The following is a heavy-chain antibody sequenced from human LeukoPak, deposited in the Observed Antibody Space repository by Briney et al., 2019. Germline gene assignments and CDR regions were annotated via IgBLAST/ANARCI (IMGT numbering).Heavy chain of an antibody. CDR3: ARAPSEIGGYYPEYFRH. CDR2: IKSDGST. CDR1: GFTFSSYW. V-gene: IGHV3-74*01. D-gene: IGHD3-22*01. J-gene: IGHJ1*01. Sequence: GGSLRLSCAASGFTFSSYWMHWVRHAPGKGLVWVSRIKSDGSTNYADSGKGRFTISRDNAKNTVSLQMNSLRAEDTGVYYCARAPSEIGGYYPEYFRHWGQGTLVTVSS.